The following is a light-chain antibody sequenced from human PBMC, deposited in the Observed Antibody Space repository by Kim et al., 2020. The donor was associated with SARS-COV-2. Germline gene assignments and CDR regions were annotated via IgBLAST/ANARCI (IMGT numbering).Light chain of an antibody. V-gene: IGLV4-60*03. CDR3: ETWDSNTPMV. CDR1: SGHSSYI. Sequence: QPVLTQSSSASASLGSSVKLTCTLSSGHSSYIIAWHQQRPGKAPRYLMKLEGSGSYNKGSGVPDRFSGSSSGADRYLTISNVQSEDEADYYCETWDSNTPMVFGGGTQLTVL. CDR2: LEGSGSY. J-gene: IGLJ3*02.